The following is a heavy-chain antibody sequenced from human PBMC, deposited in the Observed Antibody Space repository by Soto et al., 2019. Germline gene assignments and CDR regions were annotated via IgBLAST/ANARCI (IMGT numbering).Heavy chain of an antibody. J-gene: IGHJ4*02. D-gene: IGHD6-6*01. CDR3: VKSGGSSSSNRYFDY. V-gene: IGHV3-23*01. CDR1: GFIFSSYA. Sequence: GGSLRLSCAASGFIFSSYAMSWVRQIPGRGLECVSLISGSGGGTYYADSVKGRFTISRDNSKNTLYVQMNSLRVEDTAVYYCVKSGGSSSSNRYFDYWGQGTLVTVSS. CDR2: ISGSGGGT.